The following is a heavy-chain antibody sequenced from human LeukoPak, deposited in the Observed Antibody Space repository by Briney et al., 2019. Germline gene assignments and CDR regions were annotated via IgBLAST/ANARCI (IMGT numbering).Heavy chain of an antibody. J-gene: IGHJ4*02. CDR2: INHSGST. Sequence: SETLSLTCAVYGGSFSGYYWSWIRQPPGKGLEWIGEINHSGSTNYNPSLKSRVTISVDTSKNQFSLKLSSVTAADTAVYYCARGRRGYYYGSGSYFDYWGQGTLVTVSS. CDR1: GGSFSGYY. CDR3: ARGRRGYYYGSGSYFDY. D-gene: IGHD3-10*01. V-gene: IGHV4-34*01.